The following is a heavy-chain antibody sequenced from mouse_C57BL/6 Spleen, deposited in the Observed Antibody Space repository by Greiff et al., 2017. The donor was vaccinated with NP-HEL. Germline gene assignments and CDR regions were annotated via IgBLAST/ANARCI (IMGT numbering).Heavy chain of an antibody. Sequence: EVKLVESGGGLVKPGGSLKLSCAASGFTFSDYGMHWVRQAPEKGLEWVAYISSGSSTIYYADTVKGRSTISRDNAKNTLFLQMTSLKSGGAAMYYCARGGLRRGYAMDYWGQGTSVTVSS. J-gene: IGHJ4*01. CDR1: GFTFSDYG. CDR2: ISSGSSTI. CDR3: ARGGLRRGYAMDY. D-gene: IGHD2-4*01. V-gene: IGHV5-17*01.